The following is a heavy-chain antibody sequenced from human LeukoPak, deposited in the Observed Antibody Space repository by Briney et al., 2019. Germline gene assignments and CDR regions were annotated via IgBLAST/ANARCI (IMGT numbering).Heavy chain of an antibody. CDR2: MNSDGSST. CDR1: GFTFSSYW. Sequence: GGSLRLSCAASGFTFSSYWMHWVRQAPGKGLVWVSRMNSDGSSTSYADSVKGRFTISRDNAKNTLYLQMNSLRAEDTAVYYCARDLVQLWSKDYWGQGTLVTVSS. D-gene: IGHD5-18*01. CDR3: ARDLVQLWSKDY. J-gene: IGHJ4*02. V-gene: IGHV3-74*01.